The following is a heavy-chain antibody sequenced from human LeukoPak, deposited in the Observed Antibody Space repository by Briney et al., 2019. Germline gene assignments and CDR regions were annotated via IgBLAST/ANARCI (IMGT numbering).Heavy chain of an antibody. CDR2: INSDGNIT. J-gene: IGHJ4*02. V-gene: IGHV3-74*01. Sequence: GGSLRLSCAASGFTFSSYWMHWVRQDPGKGLVWVSRINSDGNITTYADSVKGRFTISRDNAKNTLYLQMNSLRAEATAVYYCARESSGSRYFDYWGQGTLVTVSS. D-gene: IGHD6-19*01. CDR1: GFTFSSYW. CDR3: ARESSGSRYFDY.